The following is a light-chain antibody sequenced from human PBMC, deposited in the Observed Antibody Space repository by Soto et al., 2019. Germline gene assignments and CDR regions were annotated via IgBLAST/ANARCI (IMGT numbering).Light chain of an antibody. J-gene: IGLJ1*01. CDR2: DVN. Sequence: QSVLTQPPSVSAAPGQKVTISCSGSSSNIGGSSVSWYQQLPGTAPKLLIYDVNKRPTGTPDRFSGSKSGTSATLGITGFQTGDEADYYSGSWDSCLSGDVVGTGTKATVL. CDR1: SSNIGGSS. V-gene: IGLV1-51*01. CDR3: GSWDSCLSGDV.